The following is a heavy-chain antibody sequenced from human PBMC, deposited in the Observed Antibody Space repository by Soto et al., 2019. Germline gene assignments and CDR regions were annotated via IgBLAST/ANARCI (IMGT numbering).Heavy chain of an antibody. CDR2: ISAYNGNT. J-gene: IGHJ5*02. CDR1: GYTFTSYG. D-gene: IGHD2-15*01. Sequence: QVQLVQSGAEVKKPGASVKVSCKASGYTFTSYGISWVRQAPGQGLEWMGWISAYNGNTKYAQKLQGRVTMTRDTSTSTDYMELRSLRSEDTAVYYCAGDHCSGCWFDPWGQGTLVTVSS. CDR3: AGDHCSGCWFDP. V-gene: IGHV1-18*01.